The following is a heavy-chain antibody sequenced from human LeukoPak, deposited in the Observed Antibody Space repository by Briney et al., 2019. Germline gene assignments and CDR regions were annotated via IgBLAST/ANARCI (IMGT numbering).Heavy chain of an antibody. CDR3: ARGGYSGTYYFDY. J-gene: IGHJ4*02. CDR2: VWYDGSNI. Sequence: GGSLRLSCAASGFTFSTYGMHWVRQAPGKGLEWVAVVWYDGSNIHYVDSVKGRFTISRDNSKTTLYLQMNSLTAEDTAVYYCARGGYSGTYYFDYWGQGTLVAVSS. V-gene: IGHV3-33*01. CDR1: GFTFSTYG. D-gene: IGHD5-12*01.